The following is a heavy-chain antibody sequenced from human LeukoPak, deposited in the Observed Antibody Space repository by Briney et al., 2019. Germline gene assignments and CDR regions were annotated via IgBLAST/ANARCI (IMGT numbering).Heavy chain of an antibody. J-gene: IGHJ5*02. CDR3: ARVGKSSSWYNWFDP. CDR2: IYTSGRT. CDR1: GGSISSGSYY. D-gene: IGHD6-13*01. Sequence: SQTLSLTCTVSGGSISSGSYYWSWIRQPAGKGLEWIGRIYTSGRTNYNPSLKSRVTISVDTSKNQFSLKLSSVTAADTAVYYCARVGKSSSWYNWFDPWGQGTLVTVSS. V-gene: IGHV4-61*02.